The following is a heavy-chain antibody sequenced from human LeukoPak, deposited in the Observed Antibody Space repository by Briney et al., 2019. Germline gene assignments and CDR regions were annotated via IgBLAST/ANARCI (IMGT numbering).Heavy chain of an antibody. J-gene: IGHJ4*02. Sequence: PGGSLRLSCAASGFTFSSYGMSWVRQAPGKGLEWVSAISGSGGSTYYADSVKGRFTISRDNSKNTLYLQMNSLRAEDTAVYYCAKWVRDYVWGSYRYYFDYWGQGTLVTVSS. CDR3: AKWVRDYVWGSYRYYFDY. D-gene: IGHD3-16*02. CDR1: GFTFSSYG. CDR2: ISGSGGST. V-gene: IGHV3-23*01.